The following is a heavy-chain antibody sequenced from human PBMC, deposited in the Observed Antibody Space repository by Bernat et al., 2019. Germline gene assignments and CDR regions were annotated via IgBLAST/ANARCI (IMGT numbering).Heavy chain of an antibody. CDR3: ARDWSGTTVHQGRDYYYYYYMDV. CDR2: IYSGGST. J-gene: IGHJ6*03. D-gene: IGHD4-4*01. V-gene: IGHV3-66*01. Sequence: EVQLVESGGGLVQPGGSLRLSCAASGFTVSSNYMSWVRQAPGKGLEWVSVIYSGGSTYYADPVKGRFTISRDNSKNTLYLQMNSFRAEDTAVYYCARDWSGTTVHQGRDYYYYYYMDVWGKGTTVTVSS. CDR1: GFTVSSNY.